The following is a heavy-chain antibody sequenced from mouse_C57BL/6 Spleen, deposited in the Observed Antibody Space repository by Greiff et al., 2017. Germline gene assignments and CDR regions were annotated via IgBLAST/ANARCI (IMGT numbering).Heavy chain of an antibody. V-gene: IGHV14-1*01. D-gene: IGHD2-5*01. CDR1: GFNIKDYY. J-gene: IGHJ4*01. CDR3: TTGYYSNWDYAMDY. CDR2: IDPEDGDT. Sequence: DVKLQESGAELVRPGASVKLSCTASGFNIKDYYMHWVKQRPEQGLEWIGRIDPEDGDTEYAPKFQGKATMNADTSSNTAYLQLRSLTSEDTAVYYCTTGYYSNWDYAMDYWGQGTSVTVSS.